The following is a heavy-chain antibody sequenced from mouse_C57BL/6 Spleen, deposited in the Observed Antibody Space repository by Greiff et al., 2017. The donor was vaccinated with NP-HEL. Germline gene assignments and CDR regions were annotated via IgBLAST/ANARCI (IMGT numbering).Heavy chain of an antibody. CDR1: GYTFTCYW. CDR3: ARNDHGSSYFDY. V-gene: IGHV1-55*01. J-gene: IGHJ2*01. CDR2: IYPGSGST. Sequence: QVQLQQPGAELVKPGASVKMSCKASGYTFTCYWITWVKQRPGQGLEWIGDIYPGSGSTNYNEKFKSKATLTVDTSSSTAYMQLSSLTSEDSSVYYCARNDHGSSYFDYWGQGTTLTVSS. D-gene: IGHD1-1*01.